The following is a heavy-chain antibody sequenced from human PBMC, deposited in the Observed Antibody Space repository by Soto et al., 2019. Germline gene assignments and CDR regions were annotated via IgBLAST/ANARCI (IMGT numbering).Heavy chain of an antibody. D-gene: IGHD4-17*01. J-gene: IGHJ5*02. CDR2: ISGSGGST. CDR3: AKVSRYGYGDRILNWFDP. Sequence: EVQLLESGGGLVQPGGSLRLSCAASGFTFSSYAMSWVRQAPGKGLEWVSAISGSGGSTYYADSVKGRFTISRDNSKNTLYLQMNSLRAEDTAVYYCAKVSRYGYGDRILNWFDPWGQGTLVTVSS. V-gene: IGHV3-23*01. CDR1: GFTFSSYA.